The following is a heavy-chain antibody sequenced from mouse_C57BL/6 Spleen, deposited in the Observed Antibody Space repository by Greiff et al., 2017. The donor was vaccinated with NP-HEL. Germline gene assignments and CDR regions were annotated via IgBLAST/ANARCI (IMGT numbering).Heavy chain of an antibody. D-gene: IGHD3-2*02. CDR1: GYTFTRYW. Sequence: QVQLQQPGAELVKPGASVKMSCKASGYTFTRYWITWVKQRPGQGLEWIGDIYPGSGRTNYNEKFKSKATLTVDTSYSTAYMQLSRLTSEDSAVYYCARGMQLRQDDYFDYWGQGTTLTVSS. V-gene: IGHV1-55*01. CDR3: ARGMQLRQDDYFDY. J-gene: IGHJ2*01. CDR2: IYPGSGRT.